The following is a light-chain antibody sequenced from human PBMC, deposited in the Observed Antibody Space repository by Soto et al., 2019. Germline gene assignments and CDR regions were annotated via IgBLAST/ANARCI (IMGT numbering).Light chain of an antibody. Sequence: EIVLTQSPGTLSLSPGERAALSCRASQSVSSTYLAWYQQKPGQAPRLVIYATSSRAAGIPDRFRGSGSGTDFILTISSLQPDDFATYYCQHYNSYSEAFGQGTKVDIK. J-gene: IGKJ1*01. CDR1: QSVSSTY. CDR3: QHYNSYSEA. V-gene: IGKV3-20*01. CDR2: ATS.